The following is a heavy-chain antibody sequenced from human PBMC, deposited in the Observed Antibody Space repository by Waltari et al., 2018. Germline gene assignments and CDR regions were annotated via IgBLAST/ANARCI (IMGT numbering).Heavy chain of an antibody. CDR3: ARGRNDLSAFFDP. J-gene: IGHJ5*02. CDR2: VIPDGGDT. CDR1: GYRFTGYY. D-gene: IGHD2-21*02. Sequence: QVQLVQSGAEVTKPGASVKVSCKASGYRFTGYYLPWLRPAPGQGLEGMGRVIPDGGDTKYAQNFQGRVTMTRETSTNTAYMELNSLTSDDTAVYYCARGRNDLSAFFDPWGQGTLVAVSS. V-gene: IGHV1-2*02.